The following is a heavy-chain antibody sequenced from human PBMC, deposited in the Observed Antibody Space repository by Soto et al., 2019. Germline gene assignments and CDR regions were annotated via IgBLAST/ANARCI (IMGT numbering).Heavy chain of an antibody. J-gene: IGHJ4*02. CDR1: GVSVTSYT. V-gene: IGHV4-4*07. CDR2: VFSSVSA. Sequence: LSLTCIVSGVSVTSYTWSWVRQPANKGLEWIGRVFSSVSATYNPSLKSRVSISMDTAENRISLKLDSVTAADAGVYFCARDGMTTGDTWGPGTLVTVSS. CDR3: ARDGMTTGDT. D-gene: IGHD2-21*02.